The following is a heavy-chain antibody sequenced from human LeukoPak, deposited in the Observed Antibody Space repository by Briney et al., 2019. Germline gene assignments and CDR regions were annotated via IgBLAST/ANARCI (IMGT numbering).Heavy chain of an antibody. D-gene: IGHD5-24*01. Sequence: GGSLRLSCAASGFTFSSYSMNWVRQAPGKGLEWVSSISSSSSYIYYADSVKGRFTISRDNAKNSLYLQMNSLRAEDTAVYYCARDRVATIDSFDIWGQGTMVTVSS. CDR3: ARDRVATIDSFDI. V-gene: IGHV3-21*01. CDR2: ISSSSSYI. J-gene: IGHJ3*02. CDR1: GFTFSSYS.